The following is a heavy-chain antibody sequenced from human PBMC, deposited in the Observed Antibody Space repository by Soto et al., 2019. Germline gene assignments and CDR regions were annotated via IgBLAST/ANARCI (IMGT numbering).Heavy chain of an antibody. D-gene: IGHD2-2*01. J-gene: IGHJ6*02. V-gene: IGHV4-31*03. Sequence: SETLSLTCTVSGGSISSGGYYWSWIRQHPGKGLEWIGYTYYSGSTYYNPSLKSRVTISVDTSKNQFSLKLSSVTAADTAVYYCARLCTRGDYYYYGMDVWGQGTTVTVSS. CDR1: GGSISSGGYY. CDR3: ARLCTRGDYYYYGMDV. CDR2: TYYSGST.